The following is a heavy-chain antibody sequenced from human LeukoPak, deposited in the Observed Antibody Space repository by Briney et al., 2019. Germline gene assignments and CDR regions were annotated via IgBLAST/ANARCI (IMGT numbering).Heavy chain of an antibody. Sequence: GGSLRLSCVASGFTFNSYSVNWVRQAPGKGLEWVSYISSRSSTIFYADSVKGRFTISRDNAKNLLFLQMNSLRAEDTAVYYCARGGLFGVIFSLAHSYYMDVWGKGTTVTVSS. V-gene: IGHV3-48*01. CDR3: ARGGLFGVIFSLAHSYYMDV. CDR1: GFTFNSYS. CDR2: ISSRSSTI. D-gene: IGHD3-16*01. J-gene: IGHJ6*03.